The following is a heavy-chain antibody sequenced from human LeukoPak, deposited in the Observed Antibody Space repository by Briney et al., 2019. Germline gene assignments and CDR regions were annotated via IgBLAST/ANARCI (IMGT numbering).Heavy chain of an antibody. CDR3: ASSGGPAAKYFQH. CDR2: IYYSGST. CDR1: GGSISSGGYS. D-gene: IGHD2-2*01. Sequence: SETLSLTCAVSGGSISSGGYSWSWIRQPPGKGLEWIGYIYYSGSTNYNPSLKSRVTISVDTSKNQFSLKLSSVTAADTAVYYCASSGGPAAKYFQHWGQGTLVTVSS. V-gene: IGHV4-61*08. J-gene: IGHJ1*01.